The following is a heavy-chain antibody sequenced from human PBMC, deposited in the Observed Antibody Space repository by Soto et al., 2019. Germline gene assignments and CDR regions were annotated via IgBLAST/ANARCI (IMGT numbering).Heavy chain of an antibody. CDR3: AGEGDRSGWFGS. Sequence: GGSLRLSCAASGFSFSSFAMNWVRQPPGKGLEWISLMYSDGSTYYADSVKGRFTISRDNSKNTMYLQMNSLRAEDTAVYYCAGEGDRSGWFGSWGQGTLVTVSS. D-gene: IGHD6-19*01. CDR1: GFSFSSFA. CDR2: MYSDGST. V-gene: IGHV3-53*01. J-gene: IGHJ5*01.